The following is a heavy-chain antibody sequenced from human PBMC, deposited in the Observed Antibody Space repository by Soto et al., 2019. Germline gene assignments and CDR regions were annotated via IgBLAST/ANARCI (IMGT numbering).Heavy chain of an antibody. CDR1: GYSISSGYY. J-gene: IGHJ4*02. D-gene: IGHD6-19*01. V-gene: IGHV4-38-2*01. CDR3: ARARVDERYSSGWYFDY. Sequence: ASETLSLTCAVSGYSISSGYYWGWIRQPPGKGLEWIGSIYHSGSTYYNPSLKSRVTISVDTSKNQFSLKLSSVTAADTAVYYCARARVDERYSSGWYFDYWGQGTLVTVSS. CDR2: IYHSGST.